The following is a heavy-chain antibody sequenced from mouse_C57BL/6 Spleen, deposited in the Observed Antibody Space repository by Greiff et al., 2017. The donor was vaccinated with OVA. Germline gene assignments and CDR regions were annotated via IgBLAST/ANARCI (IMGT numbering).Heavy chain of an antibody. Sequence: VQLQQPGAELVKPGASVKLSCKASGYTFTSYWMHWVKQRPGRGLEWIGRIDPNSGGTKYTEKFKSKATLTVDKPSNTPYMQLSSLTSEDSAVDDCAREGSTVEYYAMDYWGQGTSVTVSS. D-gene: IGHD1-1*01. CDR2: IDPNSGGT. CDR1: GYTFTSYW. CDR3: AREGSTVEYYAMDY. J-gene: IGHJ4*01. V-gene: IGHV1-72*01.